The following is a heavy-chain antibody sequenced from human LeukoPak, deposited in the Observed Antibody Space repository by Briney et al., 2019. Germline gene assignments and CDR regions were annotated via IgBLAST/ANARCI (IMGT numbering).Heavy chain of an antibody. D-gene: IGHD1-26*01. CDR3: ARRSSGSPPYYFDY. CDR2: INSDGSTT. Sequence: GGSLRLSCAASGFTFSSYWMHWVRQAPGKGLVWVSRINSDGSTTNYADYVKGRFTISRDNAKNTLYLQMNSLRAEDTAVYYCARRSSGSPPYYFDYWGQGTLVTVSS. V-gene: IGHV3-74*01. CDR1: GFTFSSYW. J-gene: IGHJ4*02.